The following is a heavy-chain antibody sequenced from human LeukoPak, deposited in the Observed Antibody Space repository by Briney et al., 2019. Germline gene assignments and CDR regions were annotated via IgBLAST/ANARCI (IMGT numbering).Heavy chain of an antibody. CDR1: GGTFSSYA. CDR2: IIPIFGTA. CDR3: ARDRLSQKGFDP. J-gene: IGHJ5*02. V-gene: IGHV1-69*01. Sequence: GSSVKVSCKASGGTFSSYAIIWVRQAPGQGLEWMGGIIPIFGTANYAQKFQGRVTITADESTSTAYMELSSLRSEDTAVYYCARDRLSQKGFDPWGQGTLVTVSS.